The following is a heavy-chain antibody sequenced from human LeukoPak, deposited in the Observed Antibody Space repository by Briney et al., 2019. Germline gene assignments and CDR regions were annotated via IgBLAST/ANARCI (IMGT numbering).Heavy chain of an antibody. D-gene: IGHD3-9*01. CDR2: MNPNSGNT. Sequence: ASVKASCKASGYTFTSYDIKWVRQATGQGLEWMGWMNPNSGNTGYAQKFQGRVTMTRNTPISTAYMELSSLRSEDTAVYYCTGAILTGYGEGAFDIWGQGTMVTVSS. V-gene: IGHV1-8*01. J-gene: IGHJ3*02. CDR3: TGAILTGYGEGAFDI. CDR1: GYTFTSYD.